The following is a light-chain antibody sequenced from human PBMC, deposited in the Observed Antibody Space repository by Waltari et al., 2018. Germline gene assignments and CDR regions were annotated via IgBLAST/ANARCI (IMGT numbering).Light chain of an antibody. J-gene: IGLJ3*02. CDR3: QSTDNSLPSPFRV. V-gene: IGLV1-40*01. Sequence: QSFLTQPPSVSGAPGQTVTISCTGGRSNLGANSDVHWYQQLPGTAPKLLIYGTKIRPSGVPVRCSGSKSGPSAALAITGLQAEDEAVYYCQSTDNSLPSPFRVFGGGTKVTVL. CDR1: RSNLGANSD. CDR2: GTK.